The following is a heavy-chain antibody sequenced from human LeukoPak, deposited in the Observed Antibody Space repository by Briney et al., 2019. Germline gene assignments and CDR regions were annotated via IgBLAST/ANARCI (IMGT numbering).Heavy chain of an antibody. D-gene: IGHD3-3*01. CDR3: ARGLCRSSHYDFWSGYSCPNWFDP. CDR2: INQSGST. Sequence: SETLSLTCAVNGGSFSGYYWSWIRQPPGKGLEWIGEINQSGSTKYNPSLKSRVTISVDTSKNQFSLKLSSVTAADTAVYYCARGLCRSSHYDFWSGYSCPNWFDPWGQGTLVTVSS. V-gene: IGHV4-34*01. J-gene: IGHJ5*02. CDR1: GGSFSGYY.